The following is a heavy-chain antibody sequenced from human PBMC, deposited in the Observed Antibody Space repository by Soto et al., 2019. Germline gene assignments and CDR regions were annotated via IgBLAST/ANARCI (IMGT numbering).Heavy chain of an antibody. Sequence: QVQLVQSGAEVKKPGSSVKVSCKASGGTFSSYAISWVRQAPGQGLEWMGGIIPIFGTANYAQKFQGRVTITADKSTSTAERELRGLRSEDAGVYCGGGGGGWEPRGGGFDYWGQGTLVTVSS. CDR3: GGGGGWEPRGGGFDY. J-gene: IGHJ4*02. V-gene: IGHV1-69*06. D-gene: IGHD1-26*01. CDR1: GGTFSSYA. CDR2: IIPIFGTA.